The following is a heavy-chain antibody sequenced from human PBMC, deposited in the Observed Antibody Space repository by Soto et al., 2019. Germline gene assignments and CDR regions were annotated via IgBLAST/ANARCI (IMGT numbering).Heavy chain of an antibody. CDR3: AKSGYSYGSLYYGMDV. J-gene: IGHJ6*02. Sequence: GGSLRLSCAASGFTFSSYGMHWVRQAPGKGLEWVAVISYDGSNKYYADSVKGRFTISRDNSKNTLYLQMNSLRAEDTAVYYCAKSGYSYGSLYYGMDVWGQGTTVTVSS. CDR1: GFTFSSYG. D-gene: IGHD5-18*01. CDR2: ISYDGSNK. V-gene: IGHV3-30*18.